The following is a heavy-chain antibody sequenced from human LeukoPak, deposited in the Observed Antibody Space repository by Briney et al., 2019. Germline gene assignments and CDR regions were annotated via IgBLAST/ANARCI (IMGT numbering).Heavy chain of an antibody. V-gene: IGHV3-23*01. J-gene: IGHJ6*03. CDR3: AKGFRSGGYYHYYYMDV. Sequence: GGSLRLSCEASALTFSSYEMNLVSKAPGKGLEWVSAISGSGCSTYYADSVNSRFTISRDNSENTLNLQMNSLRADDTAEYYSAKGFRSGGYYHYYYMDVWGKGTTVTISS. CDR2: ISGSGCST. D-gene: IGHD3-10*01. CDR1: ALTFSSYE.